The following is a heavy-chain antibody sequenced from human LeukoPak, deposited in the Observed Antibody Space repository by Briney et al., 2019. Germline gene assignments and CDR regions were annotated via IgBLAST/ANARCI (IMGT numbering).Heavy chain of an antibody. CDR1: GFTFSSYA. V-gene: IGHV3-23*01. J-gene: IGHJ4*02. CDR2: ISGGGIGT. CDR3: AKGSGSGTHLPSARFDY. Sequence: PGGSLRFSCAASGFTFSSYAMSWVRQAPGKGLEWVAYISGGGIGTYYADAVKGRFTISRDNSKNTMYVQMNSLRDDDTAVYFCAKGSGSGTHLPSARFDYWGQGTTVTVSS. D-gene: IGHD3-10*01.